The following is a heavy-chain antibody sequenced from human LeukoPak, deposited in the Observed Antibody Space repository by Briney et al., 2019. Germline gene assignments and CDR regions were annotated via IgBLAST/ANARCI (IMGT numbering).Heavy chain of an antibody. V-gene: IGHV1-18*01. D-gene: IGHD6-13*01. CDR2: ISTYTGDT. CDR3: TRATIPAAGIDY. Sequence: ASVHVSCKASGYTFTSYGVSWVRQAPGQGLEWMGWISTYTGDTNYAQKLQGRLTMTTDTSASTAFMELRSLTSDDTAVYYCTRATIPAAGIDYWGQGTLVTVSS. J-gene: IGHJ4*02. CDR1: GYTFTSYG.